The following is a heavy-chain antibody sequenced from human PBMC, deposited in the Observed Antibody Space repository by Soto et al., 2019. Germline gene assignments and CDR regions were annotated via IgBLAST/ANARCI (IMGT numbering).Heavy chain of an antibody. CDR1: GYTFSNYD. CDR3: ARGIKGLPPSAFDI. CDR2: LNPNTDKT. Sequence: AASVKVSCKASGYTFSNYDINWVRQATGQGLEWMGWLNPNTDKTGSAQKFQGRVTMTRNTYISTAYLEVSGLRSDDTAVYYCARGIKGLPPSAFDIWGQGTRVTVSS. J-gene: IGHJ3*02. V-gene: IGHV1-8*01. D-gene: IGHD5-12*01.